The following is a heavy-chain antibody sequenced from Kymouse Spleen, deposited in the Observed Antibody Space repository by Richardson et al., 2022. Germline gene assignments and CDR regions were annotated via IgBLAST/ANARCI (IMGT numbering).Heavy chain of an antibody. V-gene: IGHV3-23*04. CDR2: ISGSGGST. Sequence: EVQLVESGGGLVQPGGSLRLSCAASGFTFSSYAMSWVRQAPGKGLEWVSAISGSGGSTYYADSVKGRFTISRDNSKNTLYLQMNSLRAEDTAVYYCAKDGYYYGSGSYIGDAFDIWGQGTMVTVSS. CDR1: GFTFSSYA. J-gene: IGHJ3*02. CDR3: AKDGYYYGSGSYIGDAFDI. D-gene: IGHD3-10*01.